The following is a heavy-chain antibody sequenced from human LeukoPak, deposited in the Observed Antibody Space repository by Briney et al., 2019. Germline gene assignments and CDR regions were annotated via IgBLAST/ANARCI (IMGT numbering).Heavy chain of an antibody. CDR3: AKDLYYYDSSGTNYFDY. D-gene: IGHD3-22*01. V-gene: IGHV3-23*01. CDR2: ISGSGGST. J-gene: IGHJ4*02. Sequence: PGGSLRLSCAASGFTFSSYTMSWVRQAPGKGLEWVSAISGSGGSTYYADSVKGRFTISRDNSKNTLYLQMNSLRVEDTAVYYCAKDLYYYDSSGTNYFDYWGQGTLVTVSS. CDR1: GFTFSSYT.